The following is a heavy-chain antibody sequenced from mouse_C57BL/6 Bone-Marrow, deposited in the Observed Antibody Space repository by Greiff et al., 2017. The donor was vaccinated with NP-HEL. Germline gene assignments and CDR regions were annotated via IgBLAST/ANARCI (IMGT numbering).Heavy chain of an antibody. D-gene: IGHD2-2*01. Sequence: QVQLQQPGAELVRPGTSVTLSCKASGYTFTSYWMHWVKQRPGQGLEWIGVIDPSDSYTNYNQKFKGKATLTVDTSSSTAYMQLSSLTSEDSAVYYCARWGYGLLGYDEDYYAMDYWGQGTSVTVSS. CDR1: GYTFTSYW. CDR3: ARWGYGLLGYDEDYYAMDY. V-gene: IGHV1-59*01. CDR2: IDPSDSYT. J-gene: IGHJ4*01.